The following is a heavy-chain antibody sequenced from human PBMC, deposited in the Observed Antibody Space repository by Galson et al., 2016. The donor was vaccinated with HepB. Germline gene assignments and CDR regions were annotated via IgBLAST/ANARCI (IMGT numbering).Heavy chain of an antibody. CDR1: GFSFSNCG. CDR3: VKEESSGYYRTGDY. V-gene: IGHV3-30*18. CDR2: STYGESDE. Sequence: SLRLSCAASGFSFSNCGMHWVRQAPGKGLEWVGVSTYGESDEHYADSVKGRFTISRENSKKTLYLQMDSLRVDDTAVYYCVKEESSGYYRTGDYWGQGTLVTVSS. D-gene: IGHD6-19*01. J-gene: IGHJ4*02.